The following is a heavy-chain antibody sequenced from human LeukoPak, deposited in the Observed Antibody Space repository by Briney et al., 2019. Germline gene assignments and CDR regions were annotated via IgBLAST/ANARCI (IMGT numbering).Heavy chain of an antibody. D-gene: IGHD3-22*01. CDR1: GYTFTGYY. J-gene: IGHJ4*02. Sequence: ASVKVSCKASGYTFTGYYMHWVRQAPGQGLEWMGWINPNSGGTNYAQKFQGRVTMARDTSISTAYMELSRLRSDDTAVYYCARVRYYDSSGYYDYWGQGTLVTVSS. CDR2: INPNSGGT. CDR3: ARVRYYDSSGYYDY. V-gene: IGHV1-2*02.